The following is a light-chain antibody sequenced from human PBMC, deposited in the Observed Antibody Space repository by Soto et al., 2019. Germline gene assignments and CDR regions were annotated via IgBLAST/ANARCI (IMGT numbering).Light chain of an antibody. CDR1: QHIVTW. V-gene: IGKV1-5*03. CDR3: QQYTNSPYA. CDR2: KTS. Sequence: DIQMTQSPSTLSASVGDTVTITCRASQHIVTWLAWYQQKPGKAPKVLIYKTSNLESGVPSRFSGSGFGTQFTLTISSLQPDDFATYYCQQYTNSPYAFGQGTKLEIK. J-gene: IGKJ2*01.